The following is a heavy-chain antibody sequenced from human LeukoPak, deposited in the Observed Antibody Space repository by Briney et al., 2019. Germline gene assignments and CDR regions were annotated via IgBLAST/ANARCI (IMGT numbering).Heavy chain of an antibody. V-gene: IGHV3-23*01. CDR2: ISGGAGST. D-gene: IGHD2-15*01. Sequence: PGGSLRLSCAASGFTFNSYAMSGRRQAAGEGVEVGSGISGGAGSTYYADSVKGRFTISRDSSKSTLYLHMNSLRAEDTAVYYCAKDRVAAALMGAFQHWGQATLVSVSS. CDR3: AKDRVAAALMGAFQH. CDR1: GFTFNSYA. J-gene: IGHJ1*01.